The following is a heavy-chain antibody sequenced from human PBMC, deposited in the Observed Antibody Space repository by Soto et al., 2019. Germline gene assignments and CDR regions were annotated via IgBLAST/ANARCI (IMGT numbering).Heavy chain of an antibody. Sequence: SETLSLTCTVSGGSISSGGYYWSWIRQHPGKGLEWIGYIYYSGGTYYNPSLKSRVTISVDTSKNQFSLKLSSVTAADTAVYYCASLRRDGYNLSYWGQGTLVTVSS. CDR1: GGSISSGGYY. D-gene: IGHD5-12*01. CDR2: IYYSGGT. CDR3: ASLRRDGYNLSY. J-gene: IGHJ4*02. V-gene: IGHV4-31*03.